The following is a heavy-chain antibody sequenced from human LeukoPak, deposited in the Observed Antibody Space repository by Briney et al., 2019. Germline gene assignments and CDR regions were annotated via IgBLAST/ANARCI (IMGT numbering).Heavy chain of an antibody. V-gene: IGHV4-39*07. CDR3: ARSEPGDRWSTEVYYFDY. Sequence: SETLSLTCTVSGASRSSSSTYYWGWVRQPPGKGLEWIGSVHNSGSTYYNPSLKSRVTISVDRSKNQFSLKLSSVTAADTAVYYCARSEPGDRWSTEVYYFDYWGQGTLVTVSS. CDR2: VHNSGST. CDR1: GASRSSSSTYY. D-gene: IGHD3-10*01. J-gene: IGHJ4*02.